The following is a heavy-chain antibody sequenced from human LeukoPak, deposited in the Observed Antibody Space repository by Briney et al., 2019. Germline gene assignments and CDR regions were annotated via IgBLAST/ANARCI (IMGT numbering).Heavy chain of an antibody. V-gene: IGHV4-59*01. CDR1: GGSISSYY. D-gene: IGHD2-8*02. J-gene: IGHJ5*01. Sequence: PSETLSLTCTVSGGSISSYYWSWIRQPPGKGLEWIGYIYYSGSTNYNPSLKSRVTISVDTSKNQFSLNLNSVTAADTAVYYCARAHDCTGGTCSAPRFDSWGQGSLVTVSS. CDR2: IYYSGST. CDR3: ARAHDCTGGTCSAPRFDS.